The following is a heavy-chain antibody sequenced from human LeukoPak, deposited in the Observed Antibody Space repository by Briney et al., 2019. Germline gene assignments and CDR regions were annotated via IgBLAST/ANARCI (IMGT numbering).Heavy chain of an antibody. V-gene: IGHV1-2*02. CDR3: ARVSGYGEPYFNL. D-gene: IGHD4-17*01. J-gene: IGHJ4*02. CDR1: GYTFTGYY. Sequence: ASVKVSCKASGYTFTGYYMHWVRQAPGQGLEWMGWINPNSGGTNYAQKFQGRVTMTRDTSITTAYMEMTRLTSDDTAVYYCARVSGYGEPYFNLWGQGTLLTVSS. CDR2: INPNSGGT.